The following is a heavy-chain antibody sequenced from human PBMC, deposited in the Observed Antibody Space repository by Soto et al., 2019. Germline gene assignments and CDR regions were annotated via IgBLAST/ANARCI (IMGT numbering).Heavy chain of an antibody. CDR2: IYYSGST. V-gene: IGHV4-39*01. D-gene: IGHD6-19*01. Sequence: QLQLQESGPGLVKPSETLSLTCTVSGGSISSCSYYWGWIRQPPGKGLEWIGSIYYSGSTYYNPSLKSRVTISVDTSKNQFSLKLSSVTAADTAVYYCARLRWDSSGWNAFDIWGQGTMVTVSS. CDR3: ARLRWDSSGWNAFDI. CDR1: GGSISSCSYY. J-gene: IGHJ3*02.